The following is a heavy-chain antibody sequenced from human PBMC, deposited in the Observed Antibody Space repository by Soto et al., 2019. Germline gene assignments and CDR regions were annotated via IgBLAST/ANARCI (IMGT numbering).Heavy chain of an antibody. Sequence: GGSLRLSCAASGFTFSSYEMNWVRQAPGRGLEWVSYISSSGSTIYYADSVKGRFTISRDNAKNSLYLQMNSLRAEDTAVYYCARDHKGGYYYYGMDVWGQGTTVTVSS. V-gene: IGHV3-48*03. CDR3: ARDHKGGYYYYGMDV. J-gene: IGHJ6*02. CDR2: ISSSGSTI. CDR1: GFTFSSYE.